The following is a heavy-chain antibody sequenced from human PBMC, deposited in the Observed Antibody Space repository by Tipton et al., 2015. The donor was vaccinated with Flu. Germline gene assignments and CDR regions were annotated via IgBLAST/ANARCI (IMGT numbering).Heavy chain of an antibody. CDR3: ARGWKTTTPGDY. CDR2: INSDGSST. Sequence: SLRLSCAASGFTFNSYWMHWVRQPPGKGLVWVSRINSDGSSTTYADSVKGRFTISRDNAKNTLYLQMNSLRVEDTAVYYCARGWKTTTPGDYWGHGTLVTVSS. V-gene: IGHV3-74*01. J-gene: IGHJ4*01. CDR1: GFTFNSYW. D-gene: IGHD1-1*01.